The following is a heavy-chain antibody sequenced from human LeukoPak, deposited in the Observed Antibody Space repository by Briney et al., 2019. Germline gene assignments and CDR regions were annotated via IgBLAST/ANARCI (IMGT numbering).Heavy chain of an antibody. V-gene: IGHV3-23*01. CDR1: GFTFSNYA. D-gene: IGHD5-12*01. Sequence: GGSLRLSCAASGFTFSNYAMSWVRQAPGKGLEWVSAVNDRGTYYADSVKGRFTISRDNSKNTLYLEMNSLRAEDTALYYCAKDEYSGYGSFDYWGQGTLVTVSS. J-gene: IGHJ4*02. CDR3: AKDEYSGYGSFDY. CDR2: VNDRGT.